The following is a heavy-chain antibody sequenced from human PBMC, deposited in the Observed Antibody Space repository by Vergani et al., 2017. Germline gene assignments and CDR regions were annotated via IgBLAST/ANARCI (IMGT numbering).Heavy chain of an antibody. V-gene: IGHV3-30*02. Sequence: QVQPVESGGGVVQRGGSLRLSCATSGFTLSNYDMQWIRQGPGKGLEFVAFIQFNGSNQYYADSVKGRFTLSRDFANNTLYLQMNSLRTDDTATYYCAKHFRGWGIDYWGQGTQVIVSS. D-gene: IGHD3-16*01. J-gene: IGHJ4*02. CDR2: IQFNGSNQ. CDR3: AKHFRGWGIDY. CDR1: GFTLSNYD.